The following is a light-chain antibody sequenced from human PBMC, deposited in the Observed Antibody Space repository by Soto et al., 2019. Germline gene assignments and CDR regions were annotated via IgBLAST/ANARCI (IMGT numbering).Light chain of an antibody. CDR3: QQSYSTPPT. CDR1: QSISSY. V-gene: IGKV1-39*01. J-gene: IGKJ1*01. CDR2: AAS. Sequence: DIQMTHSTSSLSASVVGRVTITCRASQSISSYLNWYQQKPGKAPKLLIYAASSLQSGVPSRFSGSGSGTDFTLTISSLQPEDFATYYCQQSYSTPPTFGQGTKVDI.